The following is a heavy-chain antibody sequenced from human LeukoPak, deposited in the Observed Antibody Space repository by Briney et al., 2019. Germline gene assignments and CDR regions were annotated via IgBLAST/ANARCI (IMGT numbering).Heavy chain of an antibody. J-gene: IGHJ4*02. CDR2: INHSGST. V-gene: IGHV4-34*01. D-gene: IGHD3-16*02. Sequence: SETLSLTCAVYGGSFSGYYWSWIRQPPGKGLEWIGEINHSGSTNYNPSLKSRVTISVDTSKNQFSLKLSSVTAADTAVYYCARQYDYVWGSYRRQPLFDYWGQGTLVTVSS. CDR3: ARQYDYVWGSYRRQPLFDY. CDR1: GGSFSGYY.